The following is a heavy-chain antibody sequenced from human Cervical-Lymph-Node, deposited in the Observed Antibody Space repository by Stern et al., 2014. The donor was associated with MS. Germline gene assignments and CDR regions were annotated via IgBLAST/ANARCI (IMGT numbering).Heavy chain of an antibody. CDR1: GYTFTSYG. D-gene: IGHD3-10*01. V-gene: IGHV1-8*01. Sequence: QVQLVQSGAEVKKPGASVKVSCKASGYTFTSYGINWVRQATGQGLEWMGWMNPNSGNTGYAQKVQGRVTMTRNTSISTAYMELSSLRSEDTAVYYCARDTMVRARDCFDPWGQGTLVTVSS. J-gene: IGHJ5*02. CDR3: ARDTMVRARDCFDP. CDR2: MNPNSGNT.